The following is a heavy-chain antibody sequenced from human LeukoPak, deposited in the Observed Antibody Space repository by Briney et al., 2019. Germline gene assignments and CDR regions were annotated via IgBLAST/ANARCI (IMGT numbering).Heavy chain of an antibody. CDR3: ARVSSYGSGSYGDY. D-gene: IGHD3-10*01. J-gene: IGHJ4*02. CDR1: GFTFSSYW. Sequence: GGSLRLSCAAPGFTFSSYWMSWVRQAPGKGLEGVANIKQDGSEKYYVDSVKGRFTISRDNAKNSLYLQMNSLRAEDTAVYYCARVSSYGSGSYGDYWGQGTLVTVSS. CDR2: IKQDGSEK. V-gene: IGHV3-7*01.